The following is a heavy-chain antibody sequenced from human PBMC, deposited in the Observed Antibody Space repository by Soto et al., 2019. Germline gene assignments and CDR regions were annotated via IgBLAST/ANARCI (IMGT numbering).Heavy chain of an antibody. CDR1: GGSLSGYY. CDR3: VRDGTKTLRDWFDP. V-gene: IGHV4-34*01. J-gene: IGHJ5*02. D-gene: IGHD1-1*01. CDR2: INHSGST. Sequence: SETMSLTCAVYGGSLSGYYLSWIRQPPGKGLEWIGEINHSGSTNYNPSLKSRVTISVDTSKKQFSLKLRSVTAADTAVYYCVRDGTKTLRDWFDPWGQGISVTVSS.